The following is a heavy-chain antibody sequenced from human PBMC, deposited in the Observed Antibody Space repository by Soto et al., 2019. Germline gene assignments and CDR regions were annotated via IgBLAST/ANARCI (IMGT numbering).Heavy chain of an antibody. V-gene: IGHV4-34*01. CDR3: ARGRGYYYGSGVALGYYYYGMDV. J-gene: IGHJ6*02. CDR1: GGSFSGYY. CDR2: INHSGST. D-gene: IGHD3-10*01. Sequence: SETLSLTCAVYGGSFSGYYWSWIRQPPGKGLEWIGEINHSGSTNYNPSLKSRVTISVDTSKNQFSLKLSSVTAADTAVYYCARGRGYYYGSGVALGYYYYGMDVWGHGTTVTVSS.